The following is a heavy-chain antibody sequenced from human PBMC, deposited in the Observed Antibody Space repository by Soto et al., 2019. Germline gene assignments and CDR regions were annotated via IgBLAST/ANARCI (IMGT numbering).Heavy chain of an antibody. D-gene: IGHD6-13*01. Sequence: GGSLRLSCAASGFTFSSYAMSWVRQAPGKGLEWVSAISGSGASTYYADSVKGRFTISRDNSKNTLYLQMNSLRAEDTAVYYYAKTLSTYSSSWYFDYWGQGTLVTVSS. CDR1: GFTFSSYA. V-gene: IGHV3-23*01. J-gene: IGHJ4*02. CDR3: AKTLSTYSSSWYFDY. CDR2: ISGSGAST.